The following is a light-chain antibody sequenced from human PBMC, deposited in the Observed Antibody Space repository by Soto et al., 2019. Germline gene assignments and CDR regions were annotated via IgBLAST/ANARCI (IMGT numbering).Light chain of an antibody. J-gene: IGLJ1*01. V-gene: IGLV2-14*01. CDR3: SSYTSSSTLEV. CDR1: SSDVGGYNY. CDR2: DVS. Sequence: QSVLTQPASVSGSPGQSIIISCTGTSSDVGGYNYVSWYQQHPGKAPKLMIYDVSNRPSGVSNRFSGSKSGNTASLTISGLQAEDEADYYCSSYTSSSTLEVFGTGTKLTVL.